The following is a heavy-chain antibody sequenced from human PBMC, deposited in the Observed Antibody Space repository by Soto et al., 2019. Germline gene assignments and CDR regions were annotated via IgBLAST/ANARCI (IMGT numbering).Heavy chain of an antibody. Sequence: GGSLRLSCAASGFTFSSYGMHWVRQAPGKGLEWVAVISYDGSNKYYADSVKGRFTISRDNSKNTLYLQMNSLRAEDTAVYYCSTPFLPTIDYWGQGTLVTVSS. CDR3: STPFLPTIDY. CDR1: GFTFSSYG. CDR2: ISYDGSNK. D-gene: IGHD5-12*01. V-gene: IGHV3-30*03. J-gene: IGHJ4*02.